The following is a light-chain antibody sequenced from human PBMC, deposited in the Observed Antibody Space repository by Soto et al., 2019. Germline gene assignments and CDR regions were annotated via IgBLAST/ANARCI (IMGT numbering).Light chain of an antibody. J-gene: IGKJ4*01. V-gene: IGKV1-6*01. CDR3: LQDYNFPLT. Sequence: ALQMTQSPSSLSASVGDRVTITCRTSQDIRNHLDWYQQKPGKAPKLLIYAASSLHSGVPSRFSGSGSGTDFTLTISGLQPEDGATYFCLQDYNFPLTFGGGTKVEIK. CDR2: AAS. CDR1: QDIRNH.